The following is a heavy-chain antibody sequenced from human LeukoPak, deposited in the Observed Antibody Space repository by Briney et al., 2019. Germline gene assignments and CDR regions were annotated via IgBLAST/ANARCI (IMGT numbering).Heavy chain of an antibody. J-gene: IGHJ4*02. D-gene: IGHD6-19*01. CDR1: GYSFTSYW. CDR2: IYPGDSDT. V-gene: IGHV5-51*01. Sequence: GEPLKSSSKAAGYSFTSYWIGWVRHMPGKGLGWMGIIYPGDSDTRYSPSFQGLVTISTDKSISNAYLQWSSLKASDTAMYYCGRPHSLAVAASGMGFDYWGQGTLVTVSS. CDR3: GRPHSLAVAASGMGFDY.